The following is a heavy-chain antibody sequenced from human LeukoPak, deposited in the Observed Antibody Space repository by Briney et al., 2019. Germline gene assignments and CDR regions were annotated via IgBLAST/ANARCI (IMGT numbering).Heavy chain of an antibody. CDR2: ISGSGGST. CDR3: AKIALAARPYYYYYYYMDV. Sequence: GGSLRLSCAASGFTFSSYALSWVRQAPGKGLEWVSAISGSGGSTYYADSVKGRFTISRDNSKNTLYLQMNSLRAEDTAVYYCAKIALAARPYYYYYYYMDVWGKGTTVTVSS. CDR1: GFTFSSYA. V-gene: IGHV3-23*01. D-gene: IGHD6-6*01. J-gene: IGHJ6*03.